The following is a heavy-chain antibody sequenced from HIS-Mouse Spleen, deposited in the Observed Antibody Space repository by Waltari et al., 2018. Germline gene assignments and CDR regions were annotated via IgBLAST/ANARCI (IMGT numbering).Heavy chain of an antibody. CDR1: GGSISSSSYY. V-gene: IGHV4-39*01. D-gene: IGHD2-21*02. CDR2: IYYRGST. CDR3: ARKRTASGWFDP. J-gene: IGHJ5*02. Sequence: QLQLQESGPGLVKPSETLSLTCTVPGGSISSSSYYWGWIRQPPGQGLEWIGSIYYRGSTYYNPSLKSRVTISVDTSKNQFSLKLSSVTAADTAVYYCARKRTASGWFDPWGQGTLVTVSS.